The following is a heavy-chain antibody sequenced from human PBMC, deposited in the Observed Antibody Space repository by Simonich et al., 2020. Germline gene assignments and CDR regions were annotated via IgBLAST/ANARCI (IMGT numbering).Heavy chain of an antibody. V-gene: IGHV3-30*07. CDR1: GFTFSSYA. Sequence: QVQLVESGGGVVQPGRSLRLSCAASGFTFSSYAMHWVRQAPGKGLEWGAVKSYNERNKYYADSVKGQFTISRANSKNTLYLQMNSLRAEDTAVYYCARDGERYCGGDCYSYFDYWGQGTLVTVSS. D-gene: IGHD2-21*02. J-gene: IGHJ4*02. CDR3: ARDGERYCGGDCYSYFDY. CDR2: KSYNERNK.